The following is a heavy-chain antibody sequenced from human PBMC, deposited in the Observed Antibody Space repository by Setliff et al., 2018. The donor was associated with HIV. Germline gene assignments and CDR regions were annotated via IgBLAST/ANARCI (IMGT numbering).Heavy chain of an antibody. CDR2: MFHSGSS. D-gene: IGHD6-19*01. J-gene: IGHJ4*02. Sequence: PSETLSLTCNVSGYSISSGYYWGWIRQPPGKGLEWIGAMFHSGSSYLNPSLRSRVTISLDTSKNHVSLRLRSVTAADTAVYYCARHTIGVATWSDGFDFWGQGRLVTVSS. CDR3: ARHTIGVATWSDGFDF. V-gene: IGHV4-38-2*02. CDR1: GYSISSGYY.